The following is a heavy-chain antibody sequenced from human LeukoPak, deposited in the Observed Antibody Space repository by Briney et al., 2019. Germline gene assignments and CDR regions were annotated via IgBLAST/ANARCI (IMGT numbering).Heavy chain of an antibody. D-gene: IGHD1-26*01. J-gene: IGHJ4*02. Sequence: ASVKVSCKVSGYSLTELSLHWARPAPGKGLEWMGGLYPADGEMIYTQMFQGRITMTEDSSTDTAYMEMSSLRSDDTAVYYCATGRTKWDLLNYWGQGTLVTVSS. CDR3: ATGRTKWDLLNY. CDR2: LYPADGEM. CDR1: GYSLTELS. V-gene: IGHV1-24*01.